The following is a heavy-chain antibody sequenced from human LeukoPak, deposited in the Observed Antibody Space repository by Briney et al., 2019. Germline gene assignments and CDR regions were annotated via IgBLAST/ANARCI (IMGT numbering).Heavy chain of an antibody. CDR2: VNPNSDNK. V-gene: IGHV1-8*03. J-gene: IGHJ4*02. CDR1: GYTFTSYD. CDR3: ARGHHLVDY. Sequence: GASVKVSCKASGYTFTSYDINWVRQATGQGLEWMGWVNPNSDNKGYAQKFQGRVTITRNTSINTAYMELSSLRSEDTAVYYCARGHHLVDYWGQGTLVTVSS.